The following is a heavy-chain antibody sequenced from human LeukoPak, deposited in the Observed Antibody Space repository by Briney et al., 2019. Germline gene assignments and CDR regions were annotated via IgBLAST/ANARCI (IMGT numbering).Heavy chain of an antibody. V-gene: IGHV1-18*01. J-gene: IGHJ5*02. CDR1: GYTFTSYG. D-gene: IGHD4-17*01. CDR3: ARRDDYGDYGWFDP. Sequence: ASVKVSCKASGYTFTSYGISWVRQAPGQGLEWMGWISAYNGNTNYAQKLQGRVTMTTDTSTSTAYMGLRSLRSDDTAVYYCARRDDYGDYGWFDPWGQGTLVTVSS. CDR2: ISAYNGNT.